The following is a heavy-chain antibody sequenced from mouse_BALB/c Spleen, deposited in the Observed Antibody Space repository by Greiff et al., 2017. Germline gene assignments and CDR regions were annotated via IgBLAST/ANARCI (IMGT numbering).Heavy chain of an antibody. J-gene: IGHJ3*01. CDR2: ISSGGGST. V-gene: IGHV5-12-1*01. Sequence: VQLKESGGGLVKPGGSLKLSCAASGFAFSSYDMSWVRQTPEKRLEWVAYISSGGGSTYYPDTVKGRFTISRDNAKNTLYLQMSSLKSEDTAMYYCARHGGLAYWGQGTLVTVSA. CDR3: ARHGGLAY. CDR1: GFAFSSYD.